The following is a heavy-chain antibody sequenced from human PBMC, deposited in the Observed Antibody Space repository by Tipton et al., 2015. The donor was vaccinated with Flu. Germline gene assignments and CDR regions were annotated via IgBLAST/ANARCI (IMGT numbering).Heavy chain of an antibody. CDR2: INHSGST. J-gene: IGHJ5*02. CDR3: ARRDYSNYVSDPKSWFDP. D-gene: IGHD4-11*01. V-gene: IGHV4-34*01. CDR1: GGSFSGYY. Sequence: TLSLTCSVYGGSFSGYYWTWIRQPPGKGLEWIGEINHSGSTHYSSSLKSRVTISIDTSKNQFSLNMRSVTAADMAVYYCARRDYSNYVSDPKSWFDPWGQGTLVAVSS.